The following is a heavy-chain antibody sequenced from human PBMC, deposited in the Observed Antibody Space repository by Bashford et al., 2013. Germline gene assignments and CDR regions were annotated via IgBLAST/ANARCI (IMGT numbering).Heavy chain of an antibody. D-gene: IGHD5-18*01. J-gene: IGHJ4*02. Sequence: GGSLRLSCAASGFTFSVSDIHWVRQASGTGLEWVGRIRSQGYSYATTYTASVKDRFTISRDDSKSTAYLQMSSLKTEDTAVYYCITTLVLVPAGQVDKAMRIDYWGQGTLVTVSS. CDR2: IRSQGYSYAT. CDR1: GFTFSVSD. CDR3: ITTLVLVPAGQVDKAMRIDY. V-gene: IGHV3-73*01.